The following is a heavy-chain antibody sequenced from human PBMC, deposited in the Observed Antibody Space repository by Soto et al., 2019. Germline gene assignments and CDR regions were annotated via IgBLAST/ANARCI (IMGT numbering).Heavy chain of an antibody. CDR1: GGTFSNYA. V-gene: IGHV1-69*12. CDR2: IIPIFGTV. Sequence: QVQLVQSGAEVKKPGSSVKVSCKASGGTFSNYALDWVRQAPGQGLEWMGGIIPIFGTVRHAQNFQGRVTITADESTATADMELSSLRSEDSAMYYCATGGERDYYDTSGWRWGQGTLVTVSS. J-gene: IGHJ1*01. CDR3: ATGGERDYYDTSGWR. D-gene: IGHD3-22*01.